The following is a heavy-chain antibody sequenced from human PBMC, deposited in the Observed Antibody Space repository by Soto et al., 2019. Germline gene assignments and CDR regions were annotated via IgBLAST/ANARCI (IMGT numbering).Heavy chain of an antibody. V-gene: IGHV3-23*01. J-gene: IGHJ4*02. D-gene: IGHD3-3*01. CDR3: AKGRDLRFLEWLFLFDY. CDR1: GFTFSSYA. Sequence: GGSLRPSCAASGFTFSSYAMSWVRQAPGKGLEWVSAISGSGGSTYYADSVKGRFTISRDNSKNTLYLQMNSLRAEDTAVYYCAKGRDLRFLEWLFLFDYWGQGTLVTVSS. CDR2: ISGSGGST.